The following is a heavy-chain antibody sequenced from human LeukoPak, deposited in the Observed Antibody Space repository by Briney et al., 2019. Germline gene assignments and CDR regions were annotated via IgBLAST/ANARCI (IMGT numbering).Heavy chain of an antibody. CDR1: GGTVSNNY. Sequence: GGSLRLSCALSGGTVSNNYMSWVRQAPGKGLEWVSIISPDGGTNYADSVKGRFIISRDDFKNTVILHMNSRRTEDTAVYYCARLTDCWGQGALVTVSS. CDR2: ISPDGGT. J-gene: IGHJ4*02. CDR3: ARLTDC. V-gene: IGHV3-66*02.